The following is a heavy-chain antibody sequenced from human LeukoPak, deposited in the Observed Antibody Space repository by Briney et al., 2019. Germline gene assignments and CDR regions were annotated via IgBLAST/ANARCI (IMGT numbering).Heavy chain of an antibody. Sequence: GASVKVSCKASGYTFTSYDINWVRQATGQGLEWMGWMNPNSGNTGYAQKFQGRVTMTRNTSISTAYMELSSLRSKDTAVYYCARRASYYDSSGYSDDAFDIWGQGTMVTVSS. CDR2: MNPNSGNT. V-gene: IGHV1-8*01. D-gene: IGHD3-22*01. CDR3: ARRASYYDSSGYSDDAFDI. CDR1: GYTFTSYD. J-gene: IGHJ3*02.